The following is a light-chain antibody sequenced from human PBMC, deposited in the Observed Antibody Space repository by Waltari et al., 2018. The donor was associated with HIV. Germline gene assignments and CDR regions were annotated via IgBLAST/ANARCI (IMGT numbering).Light chain of an antibody. CDR1: SSDIGGHNY. V-gene: IGLV2-11*01. CDR2: DLT. Sequence: QSALTQPRSVSGSPGQSVPISCTGTSSDIGGHNYVSWYQQLPGKVPKLMIYDLTKRPSGVPDRFSGSKSGNTASLTISGLQAEDEADYYCCSFAGSYTWLFGGGTKLTVL. CDR3: CSFAGSYTWL. J-gene: IGLJ2*01.